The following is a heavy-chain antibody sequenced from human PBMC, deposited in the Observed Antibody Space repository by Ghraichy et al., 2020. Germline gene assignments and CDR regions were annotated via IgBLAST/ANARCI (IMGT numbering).Heavy chain of an antibody. CDR3: ARGARYDFWSGYYPNWFDP. CDR1: GFTFSDYY. J-gene: IGHJ5*02. V-gene: IGHV3-11*01. CDR2: ISSSGSTI. D-gene: IGHD3-3*01. Sequence: SCAASGFTFSDYYMSWIRQAPGKGLEWVSYISSSGSTIYYADSVKGRFTISRDNAKNSLYLQLNSLRAEDTAVYYCARGARYDFWSGYYPNWFDPWGQGTLVTVSS.